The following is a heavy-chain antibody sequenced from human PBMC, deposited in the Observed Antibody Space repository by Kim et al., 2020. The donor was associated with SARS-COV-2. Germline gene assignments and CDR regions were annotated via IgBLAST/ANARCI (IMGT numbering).Heavy chain of an antibody. D-gene: IGHD5-12*01. CDR3: ARRRLGWLQLPYYFDY. Sequence: SETLSLTCAVYGGSFSSYYWSWIRQPPGKGLEWIGKINHSGSTNYNPSLKSRVTISVDTSKNQFSLKLSSVTAADTAVYYCARRRLGWLQLPYYFDYWGQGTLVTVSS. CDR1: GGSFSSYY. V-gene: IGHV4-34*01. CDR2: INHSGST. J-gene: IGHJ4*02.